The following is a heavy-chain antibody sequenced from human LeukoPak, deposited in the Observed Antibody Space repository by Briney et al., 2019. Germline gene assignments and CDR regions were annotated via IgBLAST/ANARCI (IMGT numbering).Heavy chain of an antibody. D-gene: IGHD6-19*01. CDR2: IFYRGNT. CDR3: AKAGSGWYAPY. V-gene: IGHV4-39*02. J-gene: IGHJ4*02. Sequence: PSETLSLTCTVSGDSISSCTYYWGWIRQPPGKGLEWIGSIFYRGNTYYNPSLKSRVTISVDTSKSRFSLKLTSVTAADTAVYYCAKAGSGWYAPYWGQGTLVTVS. CDR1: GDSISSCTYY.